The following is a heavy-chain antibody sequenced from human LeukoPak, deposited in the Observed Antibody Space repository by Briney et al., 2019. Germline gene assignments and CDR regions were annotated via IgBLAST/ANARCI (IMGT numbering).Heavy chain of an antibody. D-gene: IGHD1-26*01. V-gene: IGHV3-11*06. CDR2: ISSSGGYT. CDR1: GFTFSDYY. J-gene: IGHJ4*02. CDR3: ARSRASGSLNQYYLDC. Sequence: GGSLSLSCAASGFTFSDYYMSWVRQAPGKGLEWVSYISSSGGYTTYADSVKGRFTISRDNAKNSLYLQMNSLRAEDTAVYYCARSRASGSLNQYYLDCWGRGTVVTVSS.